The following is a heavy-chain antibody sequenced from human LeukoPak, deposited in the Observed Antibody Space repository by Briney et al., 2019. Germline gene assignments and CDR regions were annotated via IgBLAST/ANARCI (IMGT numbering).Heavy chain of an antibody. V-gene: IGHV3-43D*03. CDR1: GFTFDDYA. CDR2: ISWDGGST. CDR3: AKDSHSGSQGSYYYYMDV. D-gene: IGHD1-26*01. Sequence: GGSLRLSCAASGFTFDDYAMHWVRQAPGKGLEWVSLISWDGGSTYYADSVKGRFTISRDNSKNSLYLQMNSLRAEDTALYYCAKDSHSGSQGSYYYYMDVWGKGTTVTVSS. J-gene: IGHJ6*03.